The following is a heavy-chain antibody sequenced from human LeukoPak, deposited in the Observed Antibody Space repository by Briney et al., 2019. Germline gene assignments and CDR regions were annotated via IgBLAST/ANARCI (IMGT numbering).Heavy chain of an antibody. Sequence: ASETLSLTCAVYGGSFSGYYWSWIRQPPGKGLEWIGEINHSGSTNYNPSLKSRVTISVDTSKNQFSLKLSSVTAAGTAVYYCARGGGLRYSYGYRALDYWGQGTLVTVSS. CDR2: INHSGST. CDR1: GGSFSGYY. D-gene: IGHD5-18*01. J-gene: IGHJ4*02. CDR3: ARGGGLRYSYGYRALDY. V-gene: IGHV4-34*01.